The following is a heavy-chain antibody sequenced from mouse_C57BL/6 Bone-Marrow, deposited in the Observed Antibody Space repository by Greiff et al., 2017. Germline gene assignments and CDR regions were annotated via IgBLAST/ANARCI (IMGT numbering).Heavy chain of an antibody. Sequence: EVQLQQSGPGLVKPSQSLSLTSPVTGYSITSGYYCNWIRQPPGNKLEWMGYISYDGSNNYNPSLKNRTAITRDTSKNQCCLKLNSVTTEDAAAYYCAESSGCRFAYGGQGTLVTVSA. CDR1: GYSITSGYY. V-gene: IGHV3-6*01. CDR2: ISYDGSN. D-gene: IGHD3-2*02. J-gene: IGHJ3*01. CDR3: AESSGCRFAY.